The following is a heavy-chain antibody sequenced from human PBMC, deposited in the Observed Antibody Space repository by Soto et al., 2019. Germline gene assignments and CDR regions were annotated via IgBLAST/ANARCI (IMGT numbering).Heavy chain of an antibody. CDR3: AKDPSIAVAGSRHI. Sequence: SETLSLTCTVSGGSVSSYYWSWIRQPPGKGLEWIGYIYYSGSTNYNPSLKSRVTISVDTSKNQFSLKLSSVTAADTAVYYCAKDPSIAVAGSRHIWGQGTMVTVSS. CDR2: IYYSGST. CDR1: GGSVSSYY. V-gene: IGHV4-59*02. J-gene: IGHJ3*02. D-gene: IGHD6-19*01.